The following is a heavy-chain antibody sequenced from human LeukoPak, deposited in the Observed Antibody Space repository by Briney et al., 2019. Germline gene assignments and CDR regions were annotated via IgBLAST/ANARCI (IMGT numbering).Heavy chain of an antibody. CDR1: GFIFSDYY. Sequence: PGGSLRLSCAASGFIFSDYYINWIRQAPGKGLEWLSYISNSGDIISYADSVKGRFTISRDNAKNSLYLQMNSLRAEDTAVYYCARDGPNNLFMVRGVTIFDYWGQGTLVTVSS. V-gene: IGHV3-11*04. D-gene: IGHD3-10*01. CDR2: ISNSGDII. J-gene: IGHJ4*02. CDR3: ARDGPNNLFMVRGVTIFDY.